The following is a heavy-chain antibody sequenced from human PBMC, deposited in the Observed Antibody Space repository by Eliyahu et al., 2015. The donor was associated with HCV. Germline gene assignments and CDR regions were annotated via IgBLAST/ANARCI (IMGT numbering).Heavy chain of an antibody. CDR1: GFTFSSYS. V-gene: IGHV3-21*01. CDR3: ARGMTTVXTGGGY. J-gene: IGHJ4*02. CDR2: ISSSSSYI. Sequence: EVQLVESGGGLVKPGGSLRLSCXASGFTFSSYSMNWVRQAPGKGLEWVSSISSSSSYIYYADSVKGRFTISRDNAKNSLYLQMNSLRAEDTAVYYCARGMTTVXTGGGYWGQGTLVTVSS. D-gene: IGHD4-17*01.